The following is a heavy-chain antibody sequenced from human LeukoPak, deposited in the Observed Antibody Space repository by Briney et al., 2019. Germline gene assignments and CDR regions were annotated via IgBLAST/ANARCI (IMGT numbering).Heavy chain of an antibody. Sequence: GGSLRLSCAASGFTFSSYAMHWVRQAPGKGLEWVAVISYDGSNKYYADSVKGRFTISRDNSKNTLYLQMNSLRAEDTAVYYCSRGAFDIWGQGTMVTVSS. J-gene: IGHJ3*02. CDR1: GFTFSSYA. CDR3: SRGAFDI. V-gene: IGHV3-30-3*01. CDR2: ISYDGSNK.